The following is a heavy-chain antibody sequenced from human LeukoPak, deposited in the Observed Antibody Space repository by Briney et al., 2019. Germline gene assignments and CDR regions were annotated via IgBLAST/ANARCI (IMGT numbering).Heavy chain of an antibody. D-gene: IGHD1-26*01. CDR2: ISGSGGST. Sequence: PGGSLRLSCAASGFALSSYSMNWVRQAPGKGLEWVSAISGSGGSTYYADSVKGRFTISRDNAKNSLYLQMNSLRAEDTAVYYCARDGSMYSGNYYLDYWGQGTVVTVSS. J-gene: IGHJ4*02. V-gene: IGHV3-48*01. CDR3: ARDGSMYSGNYYLDY. CDR1: GFALSSYS.